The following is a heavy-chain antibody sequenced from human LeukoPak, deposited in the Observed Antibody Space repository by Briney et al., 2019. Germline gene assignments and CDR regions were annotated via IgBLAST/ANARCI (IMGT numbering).Heavy chain of an antibody. CDR2: ISCGGSNI. Sequence: GGSLRLSCAASGFTFSSYEMHWVRQAPGKGLEWVSYISCGGSNIYYADSVKGRFTISRDNAKNSLFLQMNSLRAEDKSVYFCARGRVGTTSPFDYWGQGTLVTVSS. D-gene: IGHD1-26*01. CDR3: ARGRVGTTSPFDY. J-gene: IGHJ4*02. CDR1: GFTFSSYE. V-gene: IGHV3-48*03.